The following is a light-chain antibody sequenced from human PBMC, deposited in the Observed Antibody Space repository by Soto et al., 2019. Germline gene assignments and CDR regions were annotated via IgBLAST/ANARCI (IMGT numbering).Light chain of an antibody. CDR1: QGIRSY. CDR3: QQLNIFPPLFS. V-gene: IGKV1-9*01. CDR2: GAS. J-gene: IGKJ3*01. Sequence: DIQLTQSPFFLSASVGDRVTITCRASQGIRSYLAWYQQRPGKAPELLIYGASTLRTGVASRFSSSGYGTEFTLTISSLQPEDFATYFCQQLNIFPPLFSFGPGTKVDIK.